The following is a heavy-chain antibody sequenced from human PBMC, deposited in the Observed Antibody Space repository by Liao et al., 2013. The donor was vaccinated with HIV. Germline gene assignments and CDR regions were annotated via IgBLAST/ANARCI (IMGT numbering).Heavy chain of an antibody. Sequence: QVQLQESGPGLIKPSETLSLICTVSGVSISGYYWSWIRQPPGKGLQWIGYIYDSGSTNYNASLKSRVTISVDTSKNRFSLKLSSVTAADTAVYYCARDIAARRGTFDYWGRGNPGHRLL. CDR1: GVSISGYY. D-gene: IGHD6-6*01. J-gene: IGHJ4*02. CDR2: IYDSGST. CDR3: ARDIAARRGTFDY. V-gene: IGHV4-59*12.